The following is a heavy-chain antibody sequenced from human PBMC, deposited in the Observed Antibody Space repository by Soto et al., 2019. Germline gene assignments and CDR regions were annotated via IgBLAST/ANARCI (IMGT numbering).Heavy chain of an antibody. D-gene: IGHD2-2*01. V-gene: IGHV5-51*01. CDR3: ASNIVVVNYYGMDV. CDR1: GYSFTNYW. Sequence: GESLKISCTGSGYSFTNYWIGWVRQMPGKGLEWMGIIYPGDSYTNYSPSFQGHVTISADKSISTAYLQWSSLKASDTAMYYCASNIVVVNYYGMDVWGQGTTVTVSS. CDR2: IYPGDSYT. J-gene: IGHJ6*02.